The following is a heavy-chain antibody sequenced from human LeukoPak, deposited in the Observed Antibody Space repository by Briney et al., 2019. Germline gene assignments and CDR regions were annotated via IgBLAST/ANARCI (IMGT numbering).Heavy chain of an antibody. V-gene: IGHV4-38-2*02. D-gene: IGHD3-10*01. CDR1: GYSISSGYY. CDR3: ARVPSLLWFGEYFDY. CDR2: IYHSGST. J-gene: IGHJ4*02. Sequence: SSETLSLTCTVSGYSISSGYYWGWIRQPPGKGLEWIGSIYHSGSTYYNPSLKSRVTISVDTSKNQFSLKLSSVTAADTAVYYCARVPSLLWFGEYFDYWGQGTLVTVSS.